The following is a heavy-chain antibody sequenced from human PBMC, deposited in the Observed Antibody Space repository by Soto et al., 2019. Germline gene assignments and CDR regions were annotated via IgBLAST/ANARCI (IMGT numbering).Heavy chain of an antibody. CDR2: INHSGST. CDR1: GGSFSGYY. D-gene: IGHD3-3*01. J-gene: IGHJ5*02. CDR3: ARGERSGFNSNWFDP. Sequence: QVQLQQWGAGLLKPSETLSLTCAVYGGSFSGYYWSWIRQPPGKGLEWIGEINHSGSTNYNPSLKRRVTISVDTSKNQFSLKLSSVTAADTAVYYCARGERSGFNSNWFDPWGQGTLVTVSS. V-gene: IGHV4-34*01.